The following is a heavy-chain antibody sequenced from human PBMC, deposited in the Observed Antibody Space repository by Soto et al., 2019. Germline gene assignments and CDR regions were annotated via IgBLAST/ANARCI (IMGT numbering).Heavy chain of an antibody. CDR2: IYYSGST. D-gene: IGHD3-3*01. Sequence: SETLSLTCTVAGGSISSSSYYWGWIRQPPGKGLEWIGSIYYSGSTYYNPSLKSRVTISVDTSKNQFSLKLSSVTAADTAVYYCVKVPQSITIFGVVIPYYYGMDVWGQGTTVTVSS. V-gene: IGHV4-39*01. CDR1: GGSISSSSYY. CDR3: VKVPQSITIFGVVIPYYYGMDV. J-gene: IGHJ6*02.